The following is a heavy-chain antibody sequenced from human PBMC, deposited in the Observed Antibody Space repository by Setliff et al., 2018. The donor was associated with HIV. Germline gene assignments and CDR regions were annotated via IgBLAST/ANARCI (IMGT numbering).Heavy chain of an antibody. V-gene: IGHV4-61*08. CDR3: ATLDPSGGNFLAY. CDR1: GVSVSSGGYY. J-gene: IGHJ4*02. Sequence: PSETLSLTCTVSGVSVSSGGYYWSWIRQHPGKGLEWIGYVYYTGTSYFNPSLKSRVTISLDTSKMQFSLRLTSVTAADTAVYYCATLDPSGGNFLAYWGQGTLVTVSS. CDR2: VYYTGTS. D-gene: IGHD2-21*02.